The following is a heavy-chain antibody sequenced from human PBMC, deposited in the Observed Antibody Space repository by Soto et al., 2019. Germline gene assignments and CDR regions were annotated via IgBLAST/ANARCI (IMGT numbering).Heavy chain of an antibody. J-gene: IGHJ4*02. CDR2: IDWNSGRI. CDR3: AKGTRALTGYSGYGGFDY. V-gene: IGHV3-9*01. CDR1: GFTFDDYA. D-gene: IGHD5-12*01. Sequence: GGSLRLSCAASGFTFDDYAMHWVRQAPGKGLEWVSGIDWNSGRIGYADSVKGRFTLSRDNAKNSLYLQMNSLRVEDTAFYYCAKGTRALTGYSGYGGFDYWGQGTLVTVSS.